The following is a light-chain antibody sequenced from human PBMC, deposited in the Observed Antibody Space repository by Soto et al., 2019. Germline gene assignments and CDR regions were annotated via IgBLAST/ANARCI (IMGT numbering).Light chain of an antibody. CDR2: EAS. V-gene: IGKV1-5*03. CDR3: QQYNDSFPYA. Sequence: DIPMTQSPSTLSASVGDRVTITCRASQSISRWLAWYQQKPGAAPKLLIYEASTLASGVPSRFSGSRSGTEFTLTVSSLQPDDFATYYCQQYNDSFPYAFGQGTQLEIK. CDR1: QSISRW. J-gene: IGKJ2*01.